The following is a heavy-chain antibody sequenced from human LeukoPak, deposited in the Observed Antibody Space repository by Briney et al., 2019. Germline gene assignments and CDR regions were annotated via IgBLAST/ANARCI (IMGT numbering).Heavy chain of an antibody. V-gene: IGHV1-69*01. CDR2: IIPIFGTA. CDR3: ARAESYYYYGMDV. Sequence: ASVKVSCKASGGTFSSYAISWVRQAPGQGLEWMGGIIPIFGTANYAQKFQGRVTITADESTSTAYMELSSLRSGDTAVYYCARAESYYYYGMDVWGQGTTVTVSS. J-gene: IGHJ6*02. CDR1: GGTFSSYA.